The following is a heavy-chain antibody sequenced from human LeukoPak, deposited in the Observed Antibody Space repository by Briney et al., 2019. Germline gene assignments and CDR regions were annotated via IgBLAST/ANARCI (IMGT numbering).Heavy chain of an antibody. CDR2: LNHSGKN. CDR3: ARAATYYDFWSGYSGGRLNNWFDP. D-gene: IGHD3-3*01. Sequence: SSHTLSLSCAFYDRSFHGCYWKCIRQPPTKGLEKNEELNHSGKNNHTPSLKSRVTISVDTSKNQFSLKLSSVTAADTAVYYCARAATYYDFWSGYSGGRLNNWFDPWGQGTLVTVSS. V-gene: IGHV4-34*01. CDR1: DRSFHGCY. J-gene: IGHJ5*02.